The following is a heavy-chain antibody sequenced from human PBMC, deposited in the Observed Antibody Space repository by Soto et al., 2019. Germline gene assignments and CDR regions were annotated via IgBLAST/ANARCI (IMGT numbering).Heavy chain of an antibody. CDR1: GHILTELS. CDR3: AAKRIALVRPVLIPQFHFDY. J-gene: IGHJ4*02. V-gene: IGHV1-24*01. CDR2: FDPEDGET. D-gene: IGHD3-10*01. Sequence: ASVKVSCKVSGHILTELSMHWVRQAPGKGLEWMGGFDPEDGETIYSQYFQGRVTMTEDTSTNTGYLELSSLTSEDTAVYYCAAKRIALVRPVLIPQFHFDYWGQGNLVTVSS.